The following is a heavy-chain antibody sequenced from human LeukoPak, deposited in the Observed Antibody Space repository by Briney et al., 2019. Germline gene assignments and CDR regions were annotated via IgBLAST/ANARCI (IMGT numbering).Heavy chain of an antibody. J-gene: IGHJ3*02. CDR2: INPSGGST. CDR1: GYTFTSYY. CDR3: ARDNTPLRYFDRGSAFDI. D-gene: IGHD3-9*01. V-gene: IGHV1-46*01. Sequence: GASVKVSCKASGYTFTSYYMHWVRQAPGQGLEWMGIINPSGGSTSYAQKFQGRVTMTRDTSTSTVYMELSSLRSEDTAVYYCARDNTPLRYFDRGSAFDIWGQGTMVTVSS.